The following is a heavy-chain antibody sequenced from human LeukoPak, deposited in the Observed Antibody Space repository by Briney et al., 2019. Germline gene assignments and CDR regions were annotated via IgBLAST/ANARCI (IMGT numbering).Heavy chain of an antibody. CDR3: ARVASTTRRHDAFDI. CDR1: GYTFTGYY. V-gene: IGHV1-2*02. CDR2: INPNSGGT. Sequence: ASVKVSCKAFGYTFTGYYMHWVRQAPGQGLEWMGWINPNSGGTNYAQKFQGRVTMTRDTSISTAYMELSRLRSDDTAVYYCARVASTTRRHDAFDIWGQGTMVTVSS. J-gene: IGHJ3*02. D-gene: IGHD1-1*01.